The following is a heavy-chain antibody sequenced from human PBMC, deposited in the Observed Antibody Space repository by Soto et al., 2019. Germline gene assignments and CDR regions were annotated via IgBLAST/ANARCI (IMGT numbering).Heavy chain of an antibody. V-gene: IGHV4-31*03. CDR3: ARNEKTIAAAGTLYNWFDP. D-gene: IGHD6-13*01. CDR1: GGSISSGGYY. J-gene: IGHJ5*02. CDR2: IYYSGST. Sequence: SETLSLTCTVSGGSISSGGYYWSWIRQHPGKGLEWIGYIYYSGSTYYNPSLKSRVTISVDTSKNQFSLKLSSVTAADTAVYYCARNEKTIAAAGTLYNWFDPCGQGTLVTVSS.